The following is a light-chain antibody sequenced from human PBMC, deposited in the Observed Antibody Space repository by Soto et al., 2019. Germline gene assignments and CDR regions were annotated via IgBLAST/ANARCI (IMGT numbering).Light chain of an antibody. CDR2: GAS. CDR3: QQYNNWPPLT. CDR1: QSVSSN. Sequence: EIVMTQSPATLSVSPGERATLSCRASQSVSSNLAWYQQKRGQAPRLLIYGASTRATGIPARFSGSGSGTEFTLTISSLRSEDFAVYYCQQYNNWPPLTFGGGTKVEIK. V-gene: IGKV3-15*01. J-gene: IGKJ4*01.